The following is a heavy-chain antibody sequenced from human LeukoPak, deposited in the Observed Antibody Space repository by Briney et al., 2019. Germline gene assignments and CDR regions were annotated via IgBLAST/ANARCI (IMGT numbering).Heavy chain of an antibody. Sequence: SETLPLTCTVSGGSISSYYWSWIRQPPGKGLEWIGYIYYSGSTNYNPSLKSRVTISVDTSKNQFSLKLSSVTAADTAVYYCARAGIYYYGSGSYYPYFDYWGQGTLVTVSS. CDR1: GGSISSYY. CDR2: IYYSGST. V-gene: IGHV4-59*01. CDR3: ARAGIYYYGSGSYYPYFDY. J-gene: IGHJ4*02. D-gene: IGHD3-10*01.